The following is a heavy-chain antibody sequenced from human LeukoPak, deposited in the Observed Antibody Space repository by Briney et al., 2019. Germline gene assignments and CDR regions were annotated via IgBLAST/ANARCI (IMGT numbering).Heavy chain of an antibody. V-gene: IGHV3-23*01. CDR3: AKDLGSVVTPPSLDY. J-gene: IGHJ4*02. D-gene: IGHD4-23*01. Sequence: GGSLRLSCAASGFTFSSYAMSWVRQAPGKGLERVSSASGSGGSTYYADSVKGRFTISRDSSKNTLYLQMNSLRAEDTAVYYCAKDLGSVVTPPSLDYWGQGTLVTVSS. CDR2: ASGSGGST. CDR1: GFTFSSYA.